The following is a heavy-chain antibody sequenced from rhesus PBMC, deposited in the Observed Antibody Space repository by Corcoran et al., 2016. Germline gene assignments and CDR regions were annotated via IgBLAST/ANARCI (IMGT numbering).Heavy chain of an antibody. J-gene: IGHJ6*01. Sequence: QVQLQESGPGLVKPSETLSLTCAVSGGSFSSYWWSWIRQPPGKGLEWMGEINCNSRGTTSNPSLKRRVTITKDATKNQCSLKGRSGTAADTAGYCWAREYGSGWYRTYGLDSCGQGVVVTVSS. D-gene: IGHD6-31*01. V-gene: IGHV4-80*01. CDR2: INCNSRGT. CDR3: AREYGSGWYRTYGLDS. CDR1: GGSFSSYW.